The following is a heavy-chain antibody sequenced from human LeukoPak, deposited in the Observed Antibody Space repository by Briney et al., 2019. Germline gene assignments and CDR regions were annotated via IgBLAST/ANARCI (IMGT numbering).Heavy chain of an antibody. CDR3: ARENYDFWSGYPSGYFDY. CDR1: GFTFSSYW. V-gene: IGHV3-7*01. CDR2: IKQDGSEK. D-gene: IGHD3-3*01. Sequence: PGGSLRLSCAASGFTFSSYWMSWVRQAPGKGLEWVANIKQDGSEKYYVDSVKGRFTISRDNSKNTLYLQMGSLRAEDMAVYYCARENYDFWSGYPSGYFDYWGQGTLVTVSS. J-gene: IGHJ4*02.